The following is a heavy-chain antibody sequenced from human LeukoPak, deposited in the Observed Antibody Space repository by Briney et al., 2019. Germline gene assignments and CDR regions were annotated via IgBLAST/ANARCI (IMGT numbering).Heavy chain of an antibody. J-gene: IGHJ3*02. Sequence: SETLSLTCTVSGGSISSYYWSWIRQPPGKGLEWIGYIYYSGSTNYNPSLKSRVTISVDTSKNQFSLKLSSVTAADTAVYYCARADYDSSGSDAFDIWGQGTVVTVSS. CDR1: GGSISSYY. CDR3: ARADYDSSGSDAFDI. V-gene: IGHV4-59*01. CDR2: IYYSGST. D-gene: IGHD3-22*01.